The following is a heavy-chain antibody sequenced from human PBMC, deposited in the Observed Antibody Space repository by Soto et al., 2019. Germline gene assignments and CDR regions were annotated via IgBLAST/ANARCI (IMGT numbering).Heavy chain of an antibody. D-gene: IGHD3-10*01. Sequence: PGGCLRLSCAASGFIFNNFGMHWVRQAPGKGLEWVAVMWSNGVSKSNTDSVKGRITISRDSSKNTLYLELNTLTVEDTALYFCARGKGSRNTGDSFDYWGPGTLVTVSS. CDR2: MWSNGVSK. CDR1: GFIFNNFG. CDR3: ARGKGSRNTGDSFDY. J-gene: IGHJ4*02. V-gene: IGHV3-33*01.